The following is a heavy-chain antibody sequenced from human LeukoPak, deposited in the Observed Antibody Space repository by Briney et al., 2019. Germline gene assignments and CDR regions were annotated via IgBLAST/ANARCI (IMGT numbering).Heavy chain of an antibody. V-gene: IGHV4-39*01. D-gene: IGHD6-19*01. J-gene: IGHJ3*02. CDR3: ARQVYRSGWSRRAFDI. Sequence: SDTLSLTCTVSGRSISSSSYYGGLIRQPPAKGLEWIGIIYYSVSTYYNPPLKSRLTISVDTSQNQLYLKLSSVPAADPAVYYCARQVYRSGWSRRAFDIWGQGPMVTVSS. CDR1: GRSISSSSYY. CDR2: IYYSVST.